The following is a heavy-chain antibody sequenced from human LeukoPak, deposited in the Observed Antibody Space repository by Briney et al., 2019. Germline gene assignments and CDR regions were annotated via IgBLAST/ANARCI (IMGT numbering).Heavy chain of an antibody. Sequence: ASVKVSCKASGYTFTSYGISWVRQASGQGLEWMGWISAYNGNTNYAQKLQGRVTMTTDTSTSTAYMELRSLRSDDTAVYYCARSEYSSSWYEGSDYWGQGTLVTVSS. V-gene: IGHV1-18*01. D-gene: IGHD6-13*01. CDR2: ISAYNGNT. CDR1: GYTFTSYG. CDR3: ARSEYSSSWYEGSDY. J-gene: IGHJ4*02.